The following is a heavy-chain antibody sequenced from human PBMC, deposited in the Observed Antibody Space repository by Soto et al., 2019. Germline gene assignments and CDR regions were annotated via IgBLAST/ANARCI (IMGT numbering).Heavy chain of an antibody. CDR1: GVSIKTYY. V-gene: IGHV4-4*07. D-gene: IGHD3-9*01. J-gene: IGHJ5*02. CDR3: ARDDYYDSNNWFDP. CDR2: IYTTGSA. Sequence: QVQLQESGPGLVKPSETLSLTCAVSGVSIKTYYWSWIRQPAGKGLEWIGRIYTTGSANHNPSLKSRVTTSVHTSKNQVSLKLTAVAAADAGVYYCARDDYYDSNNWFDPWGQGILVTVSS.